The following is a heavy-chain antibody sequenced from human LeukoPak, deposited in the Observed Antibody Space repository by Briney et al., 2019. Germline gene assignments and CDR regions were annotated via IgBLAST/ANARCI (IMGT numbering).Heavy chain of an antibody. CDR1: GHTFTNYY. J-gene: IGHJ4*02. Sequence: ASVTVSCKASGHTFTNYYMHWVRQAPGQGLEWMGIINPSGSSTTYAQKFQGRVTMTRDTSTSTVYMELSSLRSEDTAVYYCAGGYGSATSPYWGQGTLVIVSS. CDR3: AGGYGSATSPY. CDR2: INPSGSST. V-gene: IGHV1-46*01. D-gene: IGHD3-10*01.